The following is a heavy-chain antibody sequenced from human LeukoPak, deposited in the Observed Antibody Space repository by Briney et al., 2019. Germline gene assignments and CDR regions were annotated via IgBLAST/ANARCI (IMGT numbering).Heavy chain of an antibody. CDR1: GYTLTELS. V-gene: IGHV1-24*01. J-gene: IGHJ4*02. CDR3: ATDGPYTAMVKGGDY. Sequence: ASVKVSCKVSGYTLTELSMHRVRQAPGKGLEWMGGFDPEDGETIYAQKFQGRVTMTEDTSTDTAYMELSSLRSEDTAVYYCATDGPYTAMVKGGDYWGQGTLVTVSS. CDR2: FDPEDGET. D-gene: IGHD5-18*01.